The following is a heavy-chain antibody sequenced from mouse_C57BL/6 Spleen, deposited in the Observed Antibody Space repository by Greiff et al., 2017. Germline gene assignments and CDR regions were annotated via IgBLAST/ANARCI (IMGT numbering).Heavy chain of an antibody. CDR3: ARWDYYGSSYEVYFDY. J-gene: IGHJ2*01. D-gene: IGHD1-1*01. CDR2: IYPRSGNT. Sequence: QVQLQQSGAELARPGASVKLSCKASGYTFTSYGISWVKQRTGQGLEWIGEIYPRSGNTYYNEKFKGKATLTADKSSSTAYMELRSLTSEDSAVYFCARWDYYGSSYEVYFDYWGQGTTLTVSS. CDR1: GYTFTSYG. V-gene: IGHV1-81*01.